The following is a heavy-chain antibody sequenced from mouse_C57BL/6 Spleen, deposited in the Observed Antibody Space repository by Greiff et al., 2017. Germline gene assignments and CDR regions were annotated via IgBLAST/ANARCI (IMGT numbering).Heavy chain of an antibody. CDR2: INPNNGGT. CDR3: ARSSNFPWFAY. CDR1: GYTFTDYY. V-gene: IGHV1-26*01. D-gene: IGHD4-1*01. J-gene: IGHJ3*01. Sequence: EVQLQQSGPELVKPGASVKISCKASGYTFTDYYMNWVKQSHGKSLEWIGDINPNNGGTSYNQKFKGKATLTVDKSSSTAYMELRNLTSEDSAVYYCARSSNFPWFAYWGQGTLVTVSA.